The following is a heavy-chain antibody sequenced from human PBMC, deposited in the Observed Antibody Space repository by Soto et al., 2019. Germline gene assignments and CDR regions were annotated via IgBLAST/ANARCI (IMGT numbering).Heavy chain of an antibody. J-gene: IGHJ5*02. CDR1: GGTFSSYT. V-gene: IGHV1-69*02. CDR2: IIPILGIA. Sequence: QVQLVQSGAEVKKPGSSVKVSCKASGGTFSSYTISWVRQAPGQGLEWMGRIIPILGIANYAQKFQGRVTITADKSTRTADMELSSLRTEDTAVYYCARGGYCSGGSCYCFGPCGQGTLVTVSS. D-gene: IGHD2-15*01. CDR3: ARGGYCSGGSCYCFGP.